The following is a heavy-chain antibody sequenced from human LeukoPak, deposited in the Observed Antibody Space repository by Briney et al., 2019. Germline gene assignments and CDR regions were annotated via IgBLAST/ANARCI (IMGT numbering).Heavy chain of an antibody. V-gene: IGHV3-11*04. J-gene: IGHJ4*02. CDR2: ISNGGTTT. Sequence: GGSLRLSCAASGFTFSDNYMSWIRQVPGKGLEWVSYISNGGTTTKYADSVEGRFTISRDNAKNFLYLQMNSLRAEDTAVYFCASEPRLLDHWGQGTLVTVSS. CDR1: GFTFSDNY. CDR3: ASEPRLLDH. D-gene: IGHD6-25*01.